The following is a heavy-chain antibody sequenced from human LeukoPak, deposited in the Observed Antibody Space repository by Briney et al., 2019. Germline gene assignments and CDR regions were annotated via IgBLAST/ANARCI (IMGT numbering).Heavy chain of an antibody. J-gene: IGHJ4*02. Sequence: SETLSLTCAVSGYSISSSNWWGWIRQPPGKGLEWIGYIYYSGSIYYNPSLKSRVTMSVDTSKNQFSLKLRSVTAVDTAVYYCARAKWEPEVYFDYWGQGTLVTVSS. CDR2: IYYSGSI. V-gene: IGHV4-28*05. CDR1: GYSISSSNW. CDR3: ARAKWEPEVYFDY. D-gene: IGHD1-26*01.